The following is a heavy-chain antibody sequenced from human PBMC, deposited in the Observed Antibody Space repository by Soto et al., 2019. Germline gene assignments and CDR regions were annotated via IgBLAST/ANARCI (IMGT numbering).Heavy chain of an antibody. CDR1: GGSISSYY. V-gene: IGHV4-59*08. CDR2: IYYSGST. Sequence: SETLSLTCTVSGGSISSYYWSWIRQPPGKGLEWIGYIYYSGSTNYNPSLKSRVTISVDTSKNQFSLRLSSVTAADTAVYFCARSSYYYDSSGYFFSWFDPWGQGTLVTVSS. J-gene: IGHJ5*02. D-gene: IGHD3-22*01. CDR3: ARSSYYYDSSGYFFSWFDP.